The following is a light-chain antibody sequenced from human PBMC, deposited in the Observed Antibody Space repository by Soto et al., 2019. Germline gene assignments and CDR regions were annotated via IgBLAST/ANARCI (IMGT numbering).Light chain of an antibody. CDR1: SGDIGGYDY. CDR2: EVT. Sequence: QSVLTQPPSASGSPGQSVTISCTGTSGDIGGYDYVSWYQQHPGKAPKLMIYEVTKRPLGVPDRFSGSKSGNTASLAISGLQSEDEADYYCAAWDDSLNGPVFGGGTKLTVL. CDR3: AAWDDSLNGPV. V-gene: IGLV2-8*01. J-gene: IGLJ3*02.